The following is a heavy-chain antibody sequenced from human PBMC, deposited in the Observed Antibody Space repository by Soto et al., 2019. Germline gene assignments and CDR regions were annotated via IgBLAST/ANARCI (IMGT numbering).Heavy chain of an antibody. CDR2: IYYSGST. D-gene: IGHD7-27*01. J-gene: IGHJ4*02. V-gene: IGHV4-39*07. Sequence: SETLSLTCTVSGGSISSSSYYWGWIRQPPGKGLEWIGSIYYSGSTYYNPSLKSRVTISVDTSKNQFSLKLSSVTAADTAVYYCAGAPNGAYFDFWGLGTLVTVSS. CDR1: GGSISSSSYY. CDR3: AGAPNGAYFDF.